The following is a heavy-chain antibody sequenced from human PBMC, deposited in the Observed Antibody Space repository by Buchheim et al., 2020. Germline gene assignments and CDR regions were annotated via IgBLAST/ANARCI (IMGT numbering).Heavy chain of an antibody. D-gene: IGHD3-3*02. CDR2: ISTSGSYV. Sequence: QVQLVESGGGLVKPGGSLRLSCTASGFTFSGYYMTWIRQAPGKGLEWVAHISTSGSYVYYADSARGRFSISRDTAKNSLYLQANSLRAEDTAVYYCAGVYPAHFLFDYWGQGT. V-gene: IGHV3-11*01. CDR3: AGVYPAHFLFDY. J-gene: IGHJ4*02. CDR1: GFTFSGYY.